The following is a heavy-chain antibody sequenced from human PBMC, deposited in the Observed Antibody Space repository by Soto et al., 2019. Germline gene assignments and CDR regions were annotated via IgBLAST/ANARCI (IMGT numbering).Heavy chain of an antibody. V-gene: IGHV4-59*08. J-gene: IGHJ4*02. Sequence: SETLSLTCTVSGGSIRSYFWSWIRQAPGKGLEWIGYIYSNEYTDYNPSLKSRVIISVDMSKDQFSLQLKSVTAADTAVYYCARGPSADKIDFWGQGTLVTVS. D-gene: IGHD3-3*01. CDR1: GGSIRSYF. CDR2: IYSNEYT. CDR3: ARGPSADKIDF.